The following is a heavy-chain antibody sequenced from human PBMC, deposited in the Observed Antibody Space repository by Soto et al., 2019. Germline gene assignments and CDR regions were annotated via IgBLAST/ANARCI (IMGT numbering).Heavy chain of an antibody. V-gene: IGHV3-30*18. CDR1: GFTFSAFG. D-gene: IGHD4-17*01. Sequence: QRELVESGGGGVQPGTSLRPSCVASGFTFSAFGMHWVRQAPGKGLECVAISSYGGSNKYYGDSVQGRFTISRDNSRDTLYLTMNSLRDEDTAVYYCAKGPLRFPDYGEYADYSSGMAVWGQGNTVTVSS. J-gene: IGHJ6*02. CDR3: AKGPLRFPDYGEYADYSSGMAV. CDR2: SSYGGSNK.